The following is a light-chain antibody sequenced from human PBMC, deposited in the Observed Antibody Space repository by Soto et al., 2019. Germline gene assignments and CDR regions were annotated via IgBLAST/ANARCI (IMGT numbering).Light chain of an antibody. CDR3: RQSYSTPPM. Sequence: DIQMTQSPSSLSASVGDRVTITCRASQSISSYLNWYQQKPGKAPKLLIYAASSLQSGVPSRFSGSGSGTDFTLTISSLQPEDFATYYCRQSYSTPPMFGQGTKVDIK. J-gene: IGKJ1*01. V-gene: IGKV1-39*01. CDR1: QSISSY. CDR2: AAS.